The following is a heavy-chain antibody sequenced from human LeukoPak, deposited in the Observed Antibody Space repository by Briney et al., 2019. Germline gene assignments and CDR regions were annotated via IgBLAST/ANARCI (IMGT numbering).Heavy chain of an antibody. CDR3: ARLVNWGPLGDY. CDR1: GGSFSTNT. D-gene: IGHD7-27*01. J-gene: IGHJ4*02. Sequence: ASVEVSCKASGGSFSTNTLSWVRQAPGQGLEWMGGIIANVGTPNYAQKFQDRVTVTADESTRTLYLVVDSLRSDDTAVYYCARLVNWGPLGDYWGQGTLVTVSS. V-gene: IGHV1-69*13. CDR2: IIANVGTP.